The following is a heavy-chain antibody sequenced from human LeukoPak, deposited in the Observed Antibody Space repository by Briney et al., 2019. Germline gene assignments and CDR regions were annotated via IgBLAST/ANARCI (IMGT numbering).Heavy chain of an antibody. CDR3: ARDRARDDYGDY. CDR2: ISYDGSNK. CDR1: GFTFSSYA. D-gene: IGHD4-17*01. V-gene: IGHV3-30*04. J-gene: IGHJ4*02. Sequence: GGSLRLSCAASGFTFSSYAMHWVRQAPGKGLEWVAVISYDGSNKYYADSVKGRFTISRDNSKNTLYLQMNSLRAEDTAVYYCARDRARDDYGDYWGQGTLVTVSS.